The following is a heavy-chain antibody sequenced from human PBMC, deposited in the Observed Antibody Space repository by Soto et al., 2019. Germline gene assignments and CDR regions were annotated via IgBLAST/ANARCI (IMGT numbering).Heavy chain of an antibody. V-gene: IGHV4-59*01. Sequence: SETLSLTCTVSGGSISSYYWSWIRQPPGKGLEWIGYIYYSGSTNYNPSLKSRVTISVDTSKNQFSLKLSSATAADTAVYYCARSWSGYLGQTIWFDPWGQGTLVTVSS. D-gene: IGHD3-3*01. CDR3: ARSWSGYLGQTIWFDP. J-gene: IGHJ5*02. CDR1: GGSISSYY. CDR2: IYYSGST.